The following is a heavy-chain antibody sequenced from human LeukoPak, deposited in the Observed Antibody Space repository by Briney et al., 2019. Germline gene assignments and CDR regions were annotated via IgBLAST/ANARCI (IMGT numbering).Heavy chain of an antibody. D-gene: IGHD2-8*01. CDR2: ISGSSSYI. J-gene: IGHJ4*02. CDR1: GFTFSSYG. V-gene: IGHV3-21*01. CDR3: ARVGYCNNANCYRFDY. Sequence: GGSLRLSCAASGFTFSSYGMSWVRQAPGKGLEWVSAISGSSSYIYYADSVKGRFTISRDNAKNSLYLQMNSLRAEDTAVYYCARVGYCNNANCYRFDYWGQGTLVTVSS.